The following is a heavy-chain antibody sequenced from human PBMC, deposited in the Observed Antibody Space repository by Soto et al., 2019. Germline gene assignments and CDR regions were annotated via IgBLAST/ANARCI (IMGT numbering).Heavy chain of an antibody. J-gene: IGHJ5*02. CDR3: AKGYSSSWYMTWLDP. V-gene: IGHV3-23*04. CDR1: GFTFSSYW. D-gene: IGHD6-13*01. CDR2: ISGSGGST. Sequence: EVQLVESGGGLVQPGGSLRLSCAVSGFTFSSYWMHWVRQAPGKGLVWVSAISGSGGSTYYADSVKGRFTISRDNSKNTLYLQINSLRAEDTAVYYCAKGYSSSWYMTWLDPWGQGTLVTVSS.